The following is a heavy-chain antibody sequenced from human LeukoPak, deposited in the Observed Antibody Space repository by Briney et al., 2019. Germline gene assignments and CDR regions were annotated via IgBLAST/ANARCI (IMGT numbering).Heavy chain of an antibody. CDR1: GFTFSSYG. CDR3: AKAIYSYGSTTYDAFDI. V-gene: IGHV3-30*02. D-gene: IGHD5-18*01. J-gene: IGHJ3*02. CDR2: IRYDGSNK. Sequence: GGSLRLSCAASGFTFSSYGMHWVSQAPGKGLEWVAFIRYDGSNKYYADSVKGRFTISRDNAKNSLYLQMNSLRAEDMALYYCAKAIYSYGSTTYDAFDIWGQGTMVTVSS.